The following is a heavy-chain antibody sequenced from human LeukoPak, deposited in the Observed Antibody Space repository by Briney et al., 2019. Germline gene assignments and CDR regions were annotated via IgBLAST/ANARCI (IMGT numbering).Heavy chain of an antibody. CDR3: ARVDILSTVVTPNYYYYGMDV. CDR1: GYTFTGYY. J-gene: IGHJ6*02. Sequence: ASVKVSCKASGYTFTGYYMHWVRQAPGQGLEWMGWINPNSGGTNYAQKFQGRVTMTRNTSISTAYMELSSLRSEDTAVYYCARVDILSTVVTPNYYYYGMDVWGQGTTVTVSS. V-gene: IGHV1-2*02. CDR2: INPNSGGT. D-gene: IGHD2-15*01.